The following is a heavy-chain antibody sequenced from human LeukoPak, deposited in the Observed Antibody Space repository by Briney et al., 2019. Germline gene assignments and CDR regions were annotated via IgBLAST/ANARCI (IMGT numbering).Heavy chain of an antibody. J-gene: IGHJ4*02. D-gene: IGHD1-7*01. CDR1: GFTFSSYS. CDR2: ISSRSSPI. V-gene: IGHV3-48*01. Sequence: GGSLRLSCAASGFTFSSYSMNWVRQAPGKGLEWVSYISSRSSPIYYADSVKGRFTISRDNSKNTLYLQMNSLRAEDTAVYYCARSWNYDSGSDYWGQGTLVTVSS. CDR3: ARSWNYDSGSDY.